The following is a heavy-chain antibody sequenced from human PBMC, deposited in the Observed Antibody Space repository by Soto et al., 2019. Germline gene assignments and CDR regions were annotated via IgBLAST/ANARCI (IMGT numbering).Heavy chain of an antibody. V-gene: IGHV3-48*04. CDR2: ISSSSSAI. J-gene: IGHJ4*02. CDR1: GFTFSTYS. Sequence: PGGSLRLSCAASGFTFSTYSMNWVRQAPGKGLEWVSYISSSSSAIYYTDSVKGRFIISRDNAQNSLFLQMNTLRPEDSAIYYCARVAYWGPGTQVTVSS. CDR3: ARVAY.